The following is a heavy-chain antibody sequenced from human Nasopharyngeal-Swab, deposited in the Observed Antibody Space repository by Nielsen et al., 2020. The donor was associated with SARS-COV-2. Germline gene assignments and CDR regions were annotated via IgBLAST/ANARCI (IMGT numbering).Heavy chain of an antibody. Sequence: GGPLRLSCAASGFTFDAYAMHWVRQAPGKGLEWVSGISWNSGSIGYADSVKGRFTISRDNAKNSLYLQMNSLRAEDTALYYCAKDHGYYYGMDVWGQGTTVTVSS. CDR2: ISWNSGSI. CDR1: GFTFDAYA. J-gene: IGHJ6*02. CDR3: AKDHGYYYGMDV. V-gene: IGHV3-9*01.